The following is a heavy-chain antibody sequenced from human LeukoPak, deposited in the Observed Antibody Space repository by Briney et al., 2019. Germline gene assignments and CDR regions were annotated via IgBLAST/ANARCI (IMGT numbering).Heavy chain of an antibody. V-gene: IGHV1-18*01. Sequence: ASVKVSCKASGYTFTSYGISWVRQAPGQGLEWMGWISAYNGSTNYAQKLQGRVTMTTDTSTSTAYMELRSLRSDDTAVYYCARDGGLLWFGELLTGDYWGQGTLVTVSS. CDR1: GYTFTSYG. J-gene: IGHJ4*02. CDR2: ISAYNGST. D-gene: IGHD3-10*01. CDR3: ARDGGLLWFGELLTGDY.